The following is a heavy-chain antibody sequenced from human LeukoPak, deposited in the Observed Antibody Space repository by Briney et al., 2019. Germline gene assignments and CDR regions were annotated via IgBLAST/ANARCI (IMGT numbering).Heavy chain of an antibody. J-gene: IGHJ4*02. V-gene: IGHV3-74*01. CDR3: ARSQFDY. Sequence: PGGSLRLSCATSGFAFSSYWVLWVRQAPGKGLVWVSRISGDGSITTYADSVKGRFTISRDNTKNILYLQMNSPRDEDTATYYCARSQFDYWGQGILVTVSS. CDR1: GFAFSSYW. CDR2: ISGDGSIT.